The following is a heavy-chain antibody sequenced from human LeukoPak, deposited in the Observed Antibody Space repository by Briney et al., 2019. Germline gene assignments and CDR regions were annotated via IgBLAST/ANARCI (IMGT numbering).Heavy chain of an antibody. CDR2: ISSSSSYI. CDR3: AREATIPYYYDSSGYYYFFDY. CDR1: GFTFSSYS. V-gene: IGHV3-21*01. D-gene: IGHD3-22*01. J-gene: IGHJ4*02. Sequence: PGGSLRLSCAASGFTFSSYSMNWARQAPGKGLEWVSSISSSSSYIYYADSVKGRFTISRDNAKNSLYLQMNSLRAEDTAVYYCAREATIPYYYDSSGYYYFFDYWGQGTLVTVSS.